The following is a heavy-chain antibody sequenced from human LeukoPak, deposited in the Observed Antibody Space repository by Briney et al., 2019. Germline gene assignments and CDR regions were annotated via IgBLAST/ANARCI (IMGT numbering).Heavy chain of an antibody. CDR3: AKDFHCTTTSCYSRDWFDP. J-gene: IGHJ5*02. CDR2: ISGSGGNT. CDR1: GFSFSSYA. D-gene: IGHD2-2*01. Sequence: SGGSLRLSCAASGFSFSSYAMSWVRQPSGKGLEWVSAISGSGGNTYYADSVKGRFTISRDNSKNTLYLQMNSLRAEDTAVYYCAKDFHCTTTSCYSRDWFDPWGQGTLVTVSS. V-gene: IGHV3-23*01.